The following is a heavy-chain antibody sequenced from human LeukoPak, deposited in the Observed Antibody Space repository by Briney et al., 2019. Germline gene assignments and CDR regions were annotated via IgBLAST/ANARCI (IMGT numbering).Heavy chain of an antibody. Sequence: PGGSLRLSCAASGFTFRSNAMSWVRQAPGKGLEWVSTISSSGGRTYYADSVEGRFTISRDSSKNTLYLQMNSLRAEDTAVYYCAKGEGYSSGWYGLFDYWGQGTLVTVSS. CDR3: AKGEGYSSGWYGLFDY. D-gene: IGHD6-19*01. CDR1: GFTFRSNA. V-gene: IGHV3-23*01. J-gene: IGHJ4*02. CDR2: ISSSGGRT.